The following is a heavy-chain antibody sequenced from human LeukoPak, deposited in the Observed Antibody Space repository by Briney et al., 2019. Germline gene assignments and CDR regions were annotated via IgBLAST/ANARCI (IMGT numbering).Heavy chain of an antibody. CDR3: AKDLREDAFDI. Sequence: GGSLRLSCAASGFTFSSYGMHWVRQAPGKGLERVAVIWYDGSNKYYADSVKGRFTISRDNSKNTLYLQMNSLRAEDTAVYYCAKDLREDAFDIWGQGTMVTVSS. V-gene: IGHV3-33*06. J-gene: IGHJ3*02. CDR2: IWYDGSNK. D-gene: IGHD4-17*01. CDR1: GFTFSSYG.